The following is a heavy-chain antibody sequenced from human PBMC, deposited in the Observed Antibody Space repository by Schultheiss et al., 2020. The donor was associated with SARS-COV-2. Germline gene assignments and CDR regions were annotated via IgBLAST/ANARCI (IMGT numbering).Heavy chain of an antibody. D-gene: IGHD1-26*01. J-gene: IGHJ5*02. V-gene: IGHV4-39*01. CDR3: ARNSGSYLGNEDHGWFDP. CDR2: FYYSGST. Sequence: SETLSLTCTVSGGSISRGGYYWGWIRQSPGKGLEWIGSFYYSGSTNYNPSLKTRVTMSADTSKNQFSLKLSSVTAADTAVYYCARNSGSYLGNEDHGWFDPWGRGGLGTVSS. CDR1: GGSISRGGYY.